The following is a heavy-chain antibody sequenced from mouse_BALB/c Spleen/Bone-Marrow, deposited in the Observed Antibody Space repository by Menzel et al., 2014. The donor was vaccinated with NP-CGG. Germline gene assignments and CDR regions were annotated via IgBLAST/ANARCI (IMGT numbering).Heavy chain of an antibody. Sequence: VKLVESGPGLVAPSQSLSITCTVSGFSLTSYGVHWVRQPPGKGLEWLGVIWAGGSTNYNSALMSRLSISKDNSKSQVFIKMNSLQTDDTAMYYCARVIRYESYFDYWGQGTTLTVSS. D-gene: IGHD2-14*01. J-gene: IGHJ2*01. V-gene: IGHV2-9*02. CDR3: ARVIRYESYFDY. CDR1: GFSLTSYG. CDR2: IWAGGST.